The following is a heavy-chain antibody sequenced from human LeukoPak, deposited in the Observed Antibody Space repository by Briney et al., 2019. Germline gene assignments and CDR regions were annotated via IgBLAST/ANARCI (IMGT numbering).Heavy chain of an antibody. CDR3: ARRRTTSLSGYVDA. CDR1: GGSISSYY. V-gene: IGHV4-59*08. Sequence: TSETLSLTCSVSGGSISSYYWSWIRQPLGKGLEWIGDTFYSGSTSYNPSLESRISISVGTSKKQFSLKLTSVTAADTAVYYCARRRTTSLSGYVDAWGKGTTVTVSS. D-gene: IGHD2-2*01. J-gene: IGHJ6*03. CDR2: TFYSGST.